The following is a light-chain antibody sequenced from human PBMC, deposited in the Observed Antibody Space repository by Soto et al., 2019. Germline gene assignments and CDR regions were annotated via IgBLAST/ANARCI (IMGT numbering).Light chain of an antibody. J-gene: IGLJ1*01. CDR3: CSFPSSNLYA. CDR1: SSDVGGYNY. Sequence: SRAGYVSGSPGQSINKKYNGTSSDVGGYNYVSWYQHHPGEAPKVMIYDVGDRPSGVSNRFSGSKSGNTASLTISGLQAEDEADYYSCSFPSSNLYAFGTGTKVTV. V-gene: IGLV2-14*03. CDR2: DVG.